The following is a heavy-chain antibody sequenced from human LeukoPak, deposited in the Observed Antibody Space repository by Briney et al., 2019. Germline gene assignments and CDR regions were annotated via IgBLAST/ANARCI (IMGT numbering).Heavy chain of an antibody. V-gene: IGHV1-24*01. CDR2: FDLDGGET. Sequence: ASVKVSCKVSGYSLTGLSKYWVRQAPGKGLEWMGGFDLDGGETVYAQKSEGRVTMTEDTSTDTVYMELSSLRSDDTAVYFCAMGDPYQLLEEWGQGTLVTVSS. CDR3: AMGDPYQLLEE. J-gene: IGHJ4*02. D-gene: IGHD2-2*01. CDR1: GYSLTGLS.